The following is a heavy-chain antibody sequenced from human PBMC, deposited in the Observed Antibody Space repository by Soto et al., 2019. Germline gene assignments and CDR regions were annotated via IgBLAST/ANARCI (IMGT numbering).Heavy chain of an antibody. J-gene: IGHJ4*02. CDR2: IYSGGST. CDR3: ARHGYNYGGGYFDY. Sequence: GGSLRLSCAASGVTVSSNCMSWVRQAPGKGLEWVSVIYSGGSTYYADSVKGRFTISRDNSKNTLYLQMNSLRAEDTAVYYCARHGYNYGGGYFDYWGQGTLVTVSS. CDR1: GVTVSSNC. D-gene: IGHD5-18*01. V-gene: IGHV3-66*04.